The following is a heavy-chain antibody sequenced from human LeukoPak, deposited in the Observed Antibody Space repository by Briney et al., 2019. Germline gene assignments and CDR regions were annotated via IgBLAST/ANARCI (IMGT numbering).Heavy chain of an antibody. Sequence: SETLSLTCAVYGWSLNDYYWNWTRQPPGKGLEWIGEINARGDTNYNSSLKSRVTISVDTSKNQLSLRLTSMIAVDTAIYYCARCQVPAARGYNWFEPWGQGTLVTVSS. CDR2: INARGDT. D-gene: IGHD2-2*01. CDR1: GWSLNDYY. J-gene: IGHJ5*02. V-gene: IGHV4-34*01. CDR3: ARCQVPAARGYNWFEP.